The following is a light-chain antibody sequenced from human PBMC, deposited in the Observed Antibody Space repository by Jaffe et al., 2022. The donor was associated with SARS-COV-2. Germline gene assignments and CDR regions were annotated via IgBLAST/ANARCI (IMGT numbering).Light chain of an antibody. CDR1: SSDVGSYDF. CDR2: EVT. V-gene: IGLV2-23*02. Sequence: QSVLTQPASVSGSRGQSITVSCTGTSSDVGSYDFVSWYQQHPGRAPKLMIHEVTKRPSGVSNRFSGSRSGNTASLTISGLQAEDEANYYCFSYAGGETWLFGGGTKLTVL. J-gene: IGLJ3*02. CDR3: FSYAGGETWL.